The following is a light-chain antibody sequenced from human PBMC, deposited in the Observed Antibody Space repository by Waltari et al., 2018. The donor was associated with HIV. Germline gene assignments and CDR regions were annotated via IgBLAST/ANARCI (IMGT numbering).Light chain of an antibody. CDR2: GVS. CDR1: SSDVGGYNY. J-gene: IGLJ2*01. V-gene: IGLV2-23*01. Sequence: QSALTQPASVSGSPGQSITISCTGTSSDVGGYNYVSWYQQHPGKAPKLVLYGVSARPSVVSNRFAGSKSGNTASLTISGLQAEDEADYNCCSYAGSSTLLFGGGTKVTVL. CDR3: CSYAGSSTLL.